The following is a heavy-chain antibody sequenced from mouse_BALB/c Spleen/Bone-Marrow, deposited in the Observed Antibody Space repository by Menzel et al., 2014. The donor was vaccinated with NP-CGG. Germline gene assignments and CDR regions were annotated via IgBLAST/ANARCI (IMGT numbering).Heavy chain of an antibody. V-gene: IGHV3-1*02. Sequence: EVQLQESGPDLVKPSQSLSLTCTVTGYSITSGYGWHWIRQFPGNKLEWMGYIHYSGNTDYNPSLKSRISITRDTSKNQFFLQLNSVTTEDTATYYCVRETKVVADFDYWGQGQLSHSLL. D-gene: IGHD1-1*01. J-gene: IGHJ2*02. CDR2: IHYSGNT. CDR1: GYSITSGYG. CDR3: VRETKVVADFDY.